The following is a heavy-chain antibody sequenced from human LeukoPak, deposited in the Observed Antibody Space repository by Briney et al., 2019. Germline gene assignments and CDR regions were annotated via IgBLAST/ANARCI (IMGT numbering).Heavy chain of an antibody. J-gene: IGHJ6*02. CDR1: GGSISSSSYY. Sequence: SPSETLSLTCTVSGGSISSSSYYWGWIRQPPGKGLEWIGSIYYSGSTYYNPSLKSRVTISVDTSKNQFSLKLSSVTAADTAVYYCAREVMATITPYYYGMDVWGQGTTVTVSS. CDR3: AREVMATITPYYYGMDV. D-gene: IGHD5-24*01. CDR2: IYYSGST. V-gene: IGHV4-39*07.